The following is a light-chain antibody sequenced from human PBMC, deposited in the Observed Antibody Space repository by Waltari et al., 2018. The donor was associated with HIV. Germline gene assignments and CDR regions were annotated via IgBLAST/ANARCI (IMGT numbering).Light chain of an antibody. Sequence: DIVLTQSPGTLSLSPGERASLSCRASQTVGNNYVAWFQQKPGQALGLLIYDAYMRATGIPDRYSGSGSVTDFTLAISSLGTEDFAVYYWQQCATAPLTFGGGTKVEIK. CDR1: QTVGNNY. CDR2: DAY. V-gene: IGKV3-20*01. CDR3: QQCATAPLT. J-gene: IGKJ4*01.